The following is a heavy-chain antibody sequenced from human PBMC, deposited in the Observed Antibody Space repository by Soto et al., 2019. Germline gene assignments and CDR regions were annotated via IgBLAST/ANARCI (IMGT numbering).Heavy chain of an antibody. D-gene: IGHD2-15*01. Sequence: SVKVSCKASGGTFSSYTISWVRQAPGQGLEWMGRIIPILGIANYAQKFQGRVTITADKSTSTAYMELSSLRSEDTAVYYCARAGGHCSGGSCYPDPTYYYYYMDVWGKGTTVTVSS. CDR3: ARAGGHCSGGSCYPDPTYYYYYMDV. J-gene: IGHJ6*03. CDR1: GGTFSSYT. V-gene: IGHV1-69*02. CDR2: IIPILGIA.